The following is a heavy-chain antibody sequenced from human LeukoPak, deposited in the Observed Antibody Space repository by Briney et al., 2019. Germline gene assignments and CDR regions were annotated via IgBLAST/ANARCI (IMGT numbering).Heavy chain of an antibody. CDR1: GFTFDDYA. V-gene: IGHV3-9*01. CDR2: ISWNSGSI. D-gene: IGHD2-15*01. CDR3: AKSLSRYCSGGSCYLGFDY. J-gene: IGHJ4*02. Sequence: GRSLRLSCAASGFTFDDYAMYWVRQAPGKGLEWVSGISWNSGSIGYADSVKGRFTISRDNAKNSLYLQMNSLRAEDTALYYCAKSLSRYCSGGSCYLGFDYWGQGTLVTVSS.